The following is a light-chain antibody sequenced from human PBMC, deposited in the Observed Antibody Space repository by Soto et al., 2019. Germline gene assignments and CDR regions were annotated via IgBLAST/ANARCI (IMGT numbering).Light chain of an antibody. CDR3: AAWDDSLNGYYV. CDR1: SSNIGSNT. V-gene: IGLV1-44*01. Sequence: QSVLTQPPSASGTPGQRVTISCSGSSSNIGSNTVNWYQQLPGTAPKLLIYSNNQRPSGVPDRFSGPMSGTSASLAISGLQSEDEADYYCAAWDDSLNGYYVFGTGTKVTVL. CDR2: SNN. J-gene: IGLJ1*01.